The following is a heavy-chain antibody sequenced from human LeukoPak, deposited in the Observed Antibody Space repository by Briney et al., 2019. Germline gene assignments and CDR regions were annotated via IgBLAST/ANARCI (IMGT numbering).Heavy chain of an antibody. CDR2: ISHSGST. D-gene: IGHD3-22*01. J-gene: IGHJ6*03. V-gene: IGHV4-59*01. CDR1: GGSISSSY. CDR3: ARCFYDSTDTIDNYYGYFYYMDV. Sequence: PSETLSLTCSVSGGSISSSYWGWIRQSPGKRLEGIGYISHSGSTRSNPSLKSRVTISLLTSKSQSSLELSSVTAADTAVYYCARCFYDSTDTIDNYYGYFYYMDVWGKGTTVTVSS.